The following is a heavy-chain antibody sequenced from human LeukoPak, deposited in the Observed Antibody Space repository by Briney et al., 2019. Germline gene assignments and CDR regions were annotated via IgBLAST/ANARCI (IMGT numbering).Heavy chain of an antibody. Sequence: SETLSLTCTVSGGSISSSSYSWGWIRQPPGKGLEWIGSIYYSGSTYYNPSLKSRVTISVDTSKNQFSLKLSSVTAADTAVYYCARRGGSSWYGDWFDPWGQGTLVTVSS. J-gene: IGHJ5*02. CDR3: ARRGGSSWYGDWFDP. V-gene: IGHV4-39*01. D-gene: IGHD6-13*01. CDR2: IYYSGST. CDR1: GGSISSSSYS.